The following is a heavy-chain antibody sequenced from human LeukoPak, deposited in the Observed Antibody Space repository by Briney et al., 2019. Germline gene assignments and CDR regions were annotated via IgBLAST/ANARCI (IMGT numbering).Heavy chain of an antibody. J-gene: IGHJ6*02. CDR1: GGSISSSNW. CDR3: ARGPYYYDSSGYYIPYYGMDV. Sequence: GTLSLTCAVSGGSISSSNWWSWVRQPPGKGLEWIGEIYHSGSTNYNPSLKSRVTISVDKSKNKFSLKLSSVTAADTAVYYCARGPYYYDSSGYYIPYYGMDVWGQGTTVTVSS. V-gene: IGHV4-4*02. D-gene: IGHD3-22*01. CDR2: IYHSGST.